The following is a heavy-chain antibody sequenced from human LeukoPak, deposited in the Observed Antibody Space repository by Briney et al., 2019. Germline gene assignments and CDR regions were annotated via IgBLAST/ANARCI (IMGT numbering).Heavy chain of an antibody. CDR1: GFTFSSYG. CDR3: AKGGVGATGPIDY. J-gene: IGHJ4*02. Sequence: GGSLRLSCAASGFTFSSYGMHWVRQAPGKGLEWVAVILYDGSNKYYADSVKGRFTISRDNSKNTLYLQMNSLRAEDTAVYYCAKGGVGATGPIDYWGQGTLVTVSS. D-gene: IGHD1-26*01. CDR2: ILYDGSNK. V-gene: IGHV3-30*18.